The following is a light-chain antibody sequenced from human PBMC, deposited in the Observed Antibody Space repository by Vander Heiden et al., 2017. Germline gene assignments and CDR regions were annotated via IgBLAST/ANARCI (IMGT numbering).Light chain of an antibody. J-gene: IGLJ3*02. V-gene: IGLV2-23*01. CDR2: EDT. CDR1: NRDVGNYNR. CDR3: CSFARSFSWV. Sequence: QSALTQPASVSGSPGQSLTISCTGTNRDVGNYNRVPWFQQHPGNAPILIIYEDTERPSGISNRFTGSKSGNTASLTISGLQAEDEADYYCCSFARSFSWVFGGGTKLTVL.